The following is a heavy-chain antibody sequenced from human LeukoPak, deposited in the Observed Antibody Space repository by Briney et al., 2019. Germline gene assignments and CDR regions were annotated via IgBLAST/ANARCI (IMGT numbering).Heavy chain of an antibody. Sequence: PGGSLRLSCAASGFTFSTCSMNWVRQVPGKGLEWVSSLSSSSSSIFYSDSVKGRFTISRDNAKNSVYLQMNSLRAEDTAVYFCARDRVLVDYWGQGTLVTVSS. D-gene: IGHD3-3*02. J-gene: IGHJ4*02. CDR2: LSSSSSSI. CDR3: ARDRVLVDY. V-gene: IGHV3-21*01. CDR1: GFTFSTCS.